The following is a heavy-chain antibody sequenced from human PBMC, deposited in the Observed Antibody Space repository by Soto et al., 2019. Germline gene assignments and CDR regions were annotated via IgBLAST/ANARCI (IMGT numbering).Heavy chain of an antibody. Sequence: QVQLQQWGAGLLKPSGTLSLTCAVYGGSFSGYSWTWIRQPPGTGLEWIGEINHSGSTNYNPSLKRRVTISVDAAKTQFSMKLTSVTAADTAVYCCARDKIAGLFDYWGQGTLVTVSS. J-gene: IGHJ4*02. CDR3: ARDKIAGLFDY. CDR1: GGSFSGYS. V-gene: IGHV4-34*01. D-gene: IGHD2-21*01. CDR2: INHSGST.